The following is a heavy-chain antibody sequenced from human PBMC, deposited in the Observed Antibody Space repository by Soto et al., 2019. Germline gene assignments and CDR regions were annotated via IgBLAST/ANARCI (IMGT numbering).Heavy chain of an antibody. CDR3: ARPYSGYGGDAFDI. J-gene: IGHJ3*02. V-gene: IGHV1-69*02. CDR1: GGTFSSYT. Sequence: QVQLVQSGAEVKKPGSSVKVSCKASGGTFSSYTISWVRQAPGQGLEWMGRIIPILDIANYAQKFQGRVTITADKSTSTAYMELSSLRSEDTAVYYCARPYSGYGGDAFDIWGQGTMVTVSS. CDR2: IIPILDIA. D-gene: IGHD5-12*01.